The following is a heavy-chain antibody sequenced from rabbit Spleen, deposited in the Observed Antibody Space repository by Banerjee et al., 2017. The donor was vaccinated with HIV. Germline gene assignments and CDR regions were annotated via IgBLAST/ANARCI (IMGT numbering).Heavy chain of an antibody. V-gene: IGHV1S40*01. Sequence: QSLEESGGDLVKPGASLTLTCTASGFSFSSSYYMCWVRQAPGKGLDLIGCIYTGDGSTDYANWVNGRFTISKTSSTVDLKMTSLTAADTATYFCARDKELDIWGYEFDLWGPGTLVTVS. J-gene: IGHJ4*01. CDR1: GFSFSSSYY. CDR3: ARDKELDIWGYEFDL. D-gene: IGHD3-1*01. CDR2: IYTGDGST.